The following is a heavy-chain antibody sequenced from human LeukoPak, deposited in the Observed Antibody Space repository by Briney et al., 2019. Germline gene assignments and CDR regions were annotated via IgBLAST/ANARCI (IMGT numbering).Heavy chain of an antibody. CDR1: GFAFSSYW. CDR2: IKSDGITT. CDR3: ARGVWHYDL. Sequence: GGSLRLSCAASGFAFSSYWMHWVRRAPGKGLVWVSRIKSDGITTTYADSVKGRFTISGDNAKNTLYLQMNSLRVDDTAVYYCARGVWHYDLWGRGTLVTVSS. V-gene: IGHV3-74*01. J-gene: IGHJ2*01.